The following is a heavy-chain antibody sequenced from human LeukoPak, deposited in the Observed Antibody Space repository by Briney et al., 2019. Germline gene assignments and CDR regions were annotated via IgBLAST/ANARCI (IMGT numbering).Heavy chain of an antibody. CDR3: ARASGITGTSLDYFDF. V-gene: IGHV1-18*01. CDR2: ISAYNGNT. D-gene: IGHD1-20*01. Sequence: ASVKVSCKASGYTFTSYGISWVRQAPGQGLEWMGWISAYNGNTNYAQKLQGRVTMTTDTSTSTAYMELRSLRSEDTAVFYCARASGITGTSLDYFDFWGQGTLVTVSS. CDR1: GYTFTSYG. J-gene: IGHJ4*02.